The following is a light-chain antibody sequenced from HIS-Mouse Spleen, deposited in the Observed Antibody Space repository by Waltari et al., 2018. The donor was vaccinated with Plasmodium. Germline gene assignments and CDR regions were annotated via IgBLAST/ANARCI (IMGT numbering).Light chain of an antibody. CDR3: QQYNNWSFT. J-gene: IGKJ3*01. CDR2: GAS. CDR1: QSVSSN. Sequence: EIVMTQSPATLSVSPGARATLSCRASQSVSSNLDWYQQKPGQAPRLLIYGASTRATGIPARFSGSGSGTEFTLTISSLQSEDFAVYYCQQYNNWSFTFGPGTKVDIK. V-gene: IGKV3-15*01.